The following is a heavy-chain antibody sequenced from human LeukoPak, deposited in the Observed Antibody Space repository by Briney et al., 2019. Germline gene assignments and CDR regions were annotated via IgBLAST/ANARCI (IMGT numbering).Heavy chain of an antibody. CDR2: IIPIFGTA. V-gene: IGHV1-69*05. J-gene: IGHJ6*04. D-gene: IGHD3-10*01. CDR1: GGTFSSYA. CDR3: ARDLSMVRGVPLGV. Sequence: SVKVSCKASGGTFSSYAISWVRQAPGQGLEWMGGIIPIFGTANYAQKFQGRVTITTDESTSTAYMELSSLRSEDTAVYYCARDLSMVRGVPLGVWGKGTTVTVSS.